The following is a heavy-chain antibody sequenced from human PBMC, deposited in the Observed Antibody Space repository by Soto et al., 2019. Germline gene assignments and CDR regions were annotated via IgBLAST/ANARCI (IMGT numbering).Heavy chain of an antibody. V-gene: IGHV3-23*01. CDR1: GFTFSSYA. CDR2: ISGSGGST. J-gene: IGHJ4*02. D-gene: IGHD3-22*01. CDR3: AKDQTRYYYDSSGYYGH. Sequence: HPGGSLRLSCAASGFTFSSYAMSWVRQAPGKGLEWVSAISGSGGSTYYADSVKGRFTIPRDNSKNTLYLQMNSLRAEDTAVYYCAKDQTRYYYDSSGYYGHWGQGTLVTVSS.